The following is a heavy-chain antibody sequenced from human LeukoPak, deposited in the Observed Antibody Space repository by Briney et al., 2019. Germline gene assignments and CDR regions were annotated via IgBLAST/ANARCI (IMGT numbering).Heavy chain of an antibody. D-gene: IGHD5-18*01. J-gene: IGHJ4*02. CDR3: AKRGYSYDFDY. CDR2: IWYDGSNK. Sequence: PGGSLRLSCAASGFTFSSYGMHWVRQAPGKGLEWVAVIWYDGSNKYYADSVKGRFPISRDNSKNTLYLQMNSLRAEDTAVYYCAKRGYSYDFDYWGQGTLVTVSS. CDR1: GFTFSSYG. V-gene: IGHV3-33*06.